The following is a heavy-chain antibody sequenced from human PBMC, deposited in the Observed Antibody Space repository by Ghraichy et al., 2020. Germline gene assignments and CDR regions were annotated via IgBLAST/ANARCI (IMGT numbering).Heavy chain of an antibody. Sequence: GESLNISCAASGFTFIGYAMSWVRQAPGKGLEWVSAISGSGGNTYYADSVKGRFTISRDNSRNTLYLQMNSLRAEDTAVYYCASGYSYGGPYWGQGTLVTVSS. CDR3: ASGYSYGGPY. CDR2: ISGSGGNT. J-gene: IGHJ4*02. D-gene: IGHD5-18*01. CDR1: GFTFIGYA. V-gene: IGHV3-23*01.